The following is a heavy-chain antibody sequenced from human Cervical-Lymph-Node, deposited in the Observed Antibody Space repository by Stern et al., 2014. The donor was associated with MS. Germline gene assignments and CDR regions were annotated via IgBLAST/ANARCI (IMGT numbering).Heavy chain of an antibody. V-gene: IGHV1-69*01. J-gene: IGHJ5*02. CDR1: GGTLSKFP. Sequence: VQLVQSGAEVTKPGSSVKVSCKASGGTLSKFPSSWVRQAPGPGIEWTGGISPGFGTPTYAQEFRGRVTITADVSTSTVYMELSSLRSDDTAVYYCALSSETSDRWYSLGYDLWGQGTLVTVS. D-gene: IGHD6-13*01. CDR2: ISPGFGTP. CDR3: ALSSETSDRWYSLGYDL.